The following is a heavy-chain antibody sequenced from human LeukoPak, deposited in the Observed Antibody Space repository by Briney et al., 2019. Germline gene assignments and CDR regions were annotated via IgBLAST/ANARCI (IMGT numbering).Heavy chain of an antibody. CDR1: GGSISSYY. D-gene: IGHD3-22*01. Sequence: PSETLSLTCTVSGGSISSYYWSWIRQPPGKGLEWIGYIYYSGSTNYNPSLKSRVTISVDTSKNQFSLKLSSVTAADTAVYYCARRGIDYYDSSGNYDYWGQGTLVTVSS. V-gene: IGHV4-59*08. CDR2: IYYSGST. J-gene: IGHJ4*02. CDR3: ARRGIDYYDSSGNYDY.